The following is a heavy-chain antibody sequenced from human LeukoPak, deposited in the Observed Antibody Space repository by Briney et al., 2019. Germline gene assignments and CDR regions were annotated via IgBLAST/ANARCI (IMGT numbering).Heavy chain of an antibody. CDR3: ARAPKYYFDSSASWYFDI. J-gene: IGHJ2*01. CDR1: GAFIDSNNW. D-gene: IGHD3-22*01. CDR2: IFHSGST. Sequence: TSGTLSLTCAVSGAFIDSNNWWSWVRQTPGKGLEWIAEIFHSGSTNYNPSLKSRVTIPLDESKNQFYLKLNSVTAADTAVYYCARAPKYYFDSSASWYFDIWGLGTLVAVSS. V-gene: IGHV4-4*02.